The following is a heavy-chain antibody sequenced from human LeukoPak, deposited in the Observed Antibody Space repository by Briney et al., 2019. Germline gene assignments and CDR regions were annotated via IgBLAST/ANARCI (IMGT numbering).Heavy chain of an antibody. V-gene: IGHV3-30*02. Sequence: PGGSLRLSCAASGFTFSSYGMHWVRQAPGKGLEWVAFIRYGGSNKYYADSVKGRFTISRDNSKNTLYLQMNSLRAEDTAVYYCAKEGRERPPFNVDYWGQGTLVTVSS. CDR3: AKEGRERPPFNVDY. CDR2: IRYGGSNK. J-gene: IGHJ4*02. CDR1: GFTFSSYG. D-gene: IGHD1-26*01.